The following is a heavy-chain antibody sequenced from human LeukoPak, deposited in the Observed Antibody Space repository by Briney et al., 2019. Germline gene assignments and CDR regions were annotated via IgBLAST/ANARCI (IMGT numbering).Heavy chain of an antibody. Sequence: SETLSLTCTVSGGSISSYYWSWIRQPAEKGLEWIGSIYYSGSTYYNPSLKSRVTISVDTSKNQFSLKVSSVTAADTAVYYCARGPSSWYDYWGQGTLVTVSS. CDR1: GGSISSYY. D-gene: IGHD6-13*01. CDR3: ARGPSSWYDY. J-gene: IGHJ4*02. CDR2: IYYSGST. V-gene: IGHV4-59*08.